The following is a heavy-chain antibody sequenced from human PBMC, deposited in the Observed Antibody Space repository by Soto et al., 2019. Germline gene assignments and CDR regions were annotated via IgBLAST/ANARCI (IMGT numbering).Heavy chain of an antibody. CDR2: ISYSGTT. J-gene: IGHJ4*02. CDR1: RGSISNYF. CDR3: ATSYGHAWYTY. D-gene: IGHD6-13*01. V-gene: IGHV4-59*01. Sequence: SETLSLTCTVSRGSISNYFWTWIRQPPGRGLEWIGYISYSGTTNYNASLKSRVTISVDTSANQFTLRVTSVTAADTAVYYCATSYGHAWYTYWGQGTQVTVSS.